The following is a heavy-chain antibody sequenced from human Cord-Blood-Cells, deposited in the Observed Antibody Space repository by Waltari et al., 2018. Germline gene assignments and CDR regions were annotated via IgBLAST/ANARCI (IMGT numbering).Heavy chain of an antibody. V-gene: IGHV1-69*01. CDR2: SSPIFGTA. Sequence: VPLVQSGAEVKKLGSSVKVDCKASGGTFGSYAISWVRQALGQGLEWWGVSSPIFGTANYAQKFQGRVTITAYESAGTAYMELSSLRSEDTAVYYCARDGLGIWQLDAFDIWGQGTMVTVSS. J-gene: IGHJ3*02. CDR3: ARDGLGIWQLDAFDI. D-gene: IGHD6-6*01. CDR1: GGTFGSYA.